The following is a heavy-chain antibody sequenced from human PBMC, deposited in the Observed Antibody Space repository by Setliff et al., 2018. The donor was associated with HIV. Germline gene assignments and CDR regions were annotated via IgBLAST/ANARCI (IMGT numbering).Heavy chain of an antibody. CDR3: ARHHLVDPFDY. V-gene: IGHV4-39*01. CDR1: GDSISSSSYY. Sequence: KLRETLSLTCTVSGDSISSSSYYWGWIRQPPGKGLEWIGSIFYSGSTYYNPSLKSRLIMSVDTSKNQFSLKLSSVTAADTAVYYCARHHLVDPFDYWGHGTLVTVSS. J-gene: IGHJ4*01. D-gene: IGHD2-2*01. CDR2: IFYSGST.